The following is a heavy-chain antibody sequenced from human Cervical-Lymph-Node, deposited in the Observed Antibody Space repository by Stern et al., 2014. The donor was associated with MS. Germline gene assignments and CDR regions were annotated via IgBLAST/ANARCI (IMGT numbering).Heavy chain of an antibody. CDR3: ARGIWSFDL. CDR2: IYPGDSDT. V-gene: IGHV5-51*01. CDR1: GYTFTTYW. J-gene: IGHJ5*02. Sequence: EVQLEESGAEVKKPGESLAISCECSGYTFTTYWIGWVRQVPGKGLEWMGSIYPGDSDTTYNPAIEGQVTISADKSSITASLQWSSLKASDTAVYYCARGIWSFDLWGQGTLVTVSS. D-gene: IGHD2-15*01.